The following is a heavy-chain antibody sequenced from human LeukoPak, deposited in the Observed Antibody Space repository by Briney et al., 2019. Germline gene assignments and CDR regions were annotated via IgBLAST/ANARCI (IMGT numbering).Heavy chain of an antibody. V-gene: IGHV4-61*02. D-gene: IGHD3-10*01. CDR3: ARDVVLGQSGIPNQYGSGSYGSWFDP. J-gene: IGHJ5*02. CDR2: IYTSGST. CDR1: GGSISSGFHY. Sequence: KPSETLSLTCTVSGGSISSGFHYWSWIRQPAGKGLEWIGRIYTSGSTNYNPSLKSRVTISVDTSKNQFSLKLSSVTATDTAVYYCARDVVLGQSGIPNQYGSGSYGSWFDPWGQGTLVTVSS.